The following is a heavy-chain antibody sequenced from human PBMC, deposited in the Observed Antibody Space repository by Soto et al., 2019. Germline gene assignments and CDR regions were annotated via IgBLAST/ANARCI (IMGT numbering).Heavy chain of an antibody. D-gene: IGHD1-20*01. V-gene: IGHV4-4*02. CDR1: GGSISSSNW. CDR2: IYHSGST. Sequence: PSDTLSLTCAVSGGSISSSNWWSWVRQPPRKGLEWIGEIYHSGSTNYNPSLKSRVTISVDKSKNQFSLKLSSVTAADTAVYYCARGRAVFDYYYGMDVWGQGNTVTVSS. CDR3: ARGRAVFDYYYGMDV. J-gene: IGHJ6*02.